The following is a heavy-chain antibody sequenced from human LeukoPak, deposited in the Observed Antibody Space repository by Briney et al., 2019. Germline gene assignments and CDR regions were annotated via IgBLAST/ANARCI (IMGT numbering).Heavy chain of an antibody. CDR2: ISYIGTT. V-gene: IGHV4-59*11. CDR3: ARDLVTVTKGFDI. CDR1: DDSFSRHY. Sequence: SETLSLTCAVSDDSFSRHYWTWIRQPPGKGLEWIGYISYIGTTNYNPSLKSRVTISIDTSKNQFSLKLSSVTAADTAVYYCARDLVTVTKGFDIWGQGTMVSVSS. D-gene: IGHD4-17*01. J-gene: IGHJ3*02.